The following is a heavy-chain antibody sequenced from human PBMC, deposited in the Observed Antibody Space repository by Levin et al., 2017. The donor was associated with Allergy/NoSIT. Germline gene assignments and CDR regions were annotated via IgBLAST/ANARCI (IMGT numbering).Heavy chain of an antibody. CDR2: INHSGST. CDR1: GGSFSGYY. CDR3: ARGLDYLGSSGWYDYYYYMDV. V-gene: IGHV4-34*01. J-gene: IGHJ6*03. D-gene: IGHD6-19*01. Sequence: SETLSLTCAVYGGSFSGYYWSWIRQPPGKGLEWIGEINHSGSTNYNPSLKSRVTISVDTSKNQFSLKLSSVTAADTAVYYCARGLDYLGSSGWYDYYYYMDVWGKGTTVTVSS.